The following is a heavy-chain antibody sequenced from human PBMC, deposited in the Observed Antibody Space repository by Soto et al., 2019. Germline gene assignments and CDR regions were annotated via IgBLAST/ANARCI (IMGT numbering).Heavy chain of an antibody. D-gene: IGHD1-26*01. Sequence: EVQLLESGGGLVQPGGSLRLSCAASGFTFSSYAMSWVRQAPGKGLEWVSAITGSGGSTYYADSVKGRFTISRDNTKNTLYLQMNSLRAEDTAVYYCAKAGSYRGILHFDYWGQGTLVTVSS. V-gene: IGHV3-23*01. CDR1: GFTFSSYA. CDR2: ITGSGGST. J-gene: IGHJ4*02. CDR3: AKAGSYRGILHFDY.